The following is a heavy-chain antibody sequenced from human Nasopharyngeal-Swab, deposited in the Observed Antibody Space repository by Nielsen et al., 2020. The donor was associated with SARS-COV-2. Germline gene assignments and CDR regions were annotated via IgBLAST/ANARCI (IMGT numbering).Heavy chain of an antibody. Sequence: SETLSLTCTVSGGSISSRDYYWSWIRQTPGQGLEWIGCIYYSGYTNSNPSLKSRVTISVDTSKNQFSLKLSSVTAADTAVYYCARGDFDWLFNNWFDPWGQGTLVTVSS. J-gene: IGHJ5*02. D-gene: IGHD3-9*01. V-gene: IGHV4-30-4*02. CDR3: ARGDFDWLFNNWFDP. CDR1: GGSISSRDYY. CDR2: IYYSGYT.